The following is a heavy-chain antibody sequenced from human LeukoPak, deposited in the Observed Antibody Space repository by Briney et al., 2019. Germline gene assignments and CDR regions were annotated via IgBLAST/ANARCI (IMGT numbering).Heavy chain of an antibody. CDR1: GGSFSGYY. D-gene: IGHD5-18*01. Sequence: PSETLSLTCAVYGGSFSGYYWSWIRQPPGKGLEWIGEINHSGSTNYNPSLKSRVTISVDTSKNQFSLKLSSVTAADTAVYYCARDRGYSYGYRGDFDYWGQGTLVTVSS. CDR2: INHSGST. CDR3: ARDRGYSYGYRGDFDY. V-gene: IGHV4-34*01. J-gene: IGHJ4*02.